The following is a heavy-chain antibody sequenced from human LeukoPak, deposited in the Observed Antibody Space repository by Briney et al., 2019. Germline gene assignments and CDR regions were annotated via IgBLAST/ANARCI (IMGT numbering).Heavy chain of an antibody. CDR3: ARDLDTEAGSFDY. CDR1: GFTFSNYA. V-gene: IGHV3-33*08. D-gene: IGHD3/OR15-3a*01. CDR2: VWYDGSNK. J-gene: IGHJ4*02. Sequence: PGRSLRLSCAASGFTFSNYAMHWVRQAPGKGLEWVAVVWYDGSNKYYADSVKGRFTISRDNSKNTLDLQMNSLRAEDTAVHYCARDLDTEAGSFDYWGQGTLVTVSS.